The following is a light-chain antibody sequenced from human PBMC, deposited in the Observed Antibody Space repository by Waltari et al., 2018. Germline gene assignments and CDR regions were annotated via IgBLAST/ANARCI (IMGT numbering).Light chain of an antibody. CDR2: GAS. Sequence: EIVLTQSPGTLSLSPGERATLSCRASQSVGSTYLAWYQQKPGQAPSLLLYGASSRATGIPDRFSGSGSGTDFTLTISRLEPEDFAVYYCQQYSRSPRLITFGPGTKVDIK. V-gene: IGKV3-20*01. CDR1: QSVGSTY. CDR3: QQYSRSPRLIT. J-gene: IGKJ3*01.